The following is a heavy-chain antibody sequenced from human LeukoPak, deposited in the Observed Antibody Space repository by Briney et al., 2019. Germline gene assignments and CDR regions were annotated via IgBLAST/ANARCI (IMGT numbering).Heavy chain of an antibody. J-gene: IGHJ5*02. Sequence: NPSETLSLTCTVSGGSISSGGYYWSWIRQHPGKGLEWIGYIYYSGSTYYNPSLKSRVTISVDTSKNQFSLKLSSVTAADTAVYYCARGPGYYDSSGLAPWGQGTLVTVSS. CDR1: GGSISSGGYY. D-gene: IGHD3-22*01. CDR3: ARGPGYYDSSGLAP. CDR2: IYYSGST. V-gene: IGHV4-31*03.